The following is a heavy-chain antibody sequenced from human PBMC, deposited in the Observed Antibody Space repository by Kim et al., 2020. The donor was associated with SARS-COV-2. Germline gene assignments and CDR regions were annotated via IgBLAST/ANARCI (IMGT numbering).Heavy chain of an antibody. J-gene: IGHJ6*02. Sequence: ADSVKGRLPTSRDNSKNRLYLQMNSLGAEDTVVYYCARDGDTAIVNGMDVWGQGTTVTVSS. V-gene: IGHV3-30*13. CDR3: ARDGDTAIVNGMDV. D-gene: IGHD5-18*01.